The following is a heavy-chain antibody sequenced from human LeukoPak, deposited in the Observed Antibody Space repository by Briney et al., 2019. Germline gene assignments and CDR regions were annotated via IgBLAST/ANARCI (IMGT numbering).Heavy chain of an antibody. CDR1: VFXFSSYG. V-gene: IGHV3-30*18. J-gene: IGHJ6*02. Sequence: PGRSLRLSCAASVFXFSSYGIHSVRQAPGKGLEWVALISYDGSNKYYADSVKGRFTISRDNSKNTLYLQMNSLRDEDTAVYYCAKDMARNEYYYYGMDFWGQGTTVTVSS. D-gene: IGHD5-24*01. CDR3: AKDMARNEYYYYGMDF. CDR2: ISYDGSNK.